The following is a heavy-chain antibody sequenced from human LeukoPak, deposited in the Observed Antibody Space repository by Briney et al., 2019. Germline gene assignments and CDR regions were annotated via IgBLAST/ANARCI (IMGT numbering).Heavy chain of an antibody. V-gene: IGHV4-59*11. J-gene: IGHJ6*02. CDR3: TRGFAVAGTHYYYFYAMDV. D-gene: IGHD6-19*01. Sequence: SETLSLTCTVSGGSTSTHYWGWIRQPPGKGLEWIGYIYHTGSPTNYNPSLKSRVTISGDTSKNLFSLKLNSVTAADTAMYYCTRGFAVAGTHYYYFYAMDVWGHGTTVTVSS. CDR2: IYHTGSPT. CDR1: GGSTSTHY.